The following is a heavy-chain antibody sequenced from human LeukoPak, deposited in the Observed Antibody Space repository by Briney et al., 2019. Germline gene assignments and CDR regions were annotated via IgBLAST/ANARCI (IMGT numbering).Heavy chain of an antibody. CDR2: ISSSSSTI. CDR1: GFTSSSYS. D-gene: IGHD2-2*01. V-gene: IGHV3-48*01. Sequence: GGSLRLSCAASGFTSSSYSMNWVRQAPGKGLEWVSYISSSSSTIYYADSVKGRFTISRDNAKNSLYLQMNSLRAEDTAVYYCAKGPGRCSSTSCYPSGDMDVWGKGTTVTVSS. J-gene: IGHJ6*03. CDR3: AKGPGRCSSTSCYPSGDMDV.